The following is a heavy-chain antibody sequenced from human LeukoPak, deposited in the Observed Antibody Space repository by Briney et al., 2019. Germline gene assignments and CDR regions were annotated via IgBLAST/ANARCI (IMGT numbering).Heavy chain of an antibody. J-gene: IGHJ4*02. D-gene: IGHD5-18*01. Sequence: SETLSLTCSVSGASISSGRYYWSWIRQPAGKGLERIGRIFISGSTNYNPSLKSRVTISVDTSKNQFSLRLSSVTAADTAVYYCARDKYNYGSDYWGQGTLVTVSS. CDR2: IFISGST. CDR1: GASISSGRYY. CDR3: ARDKYNYGSDY. V-gene: IGHV4-61*02.